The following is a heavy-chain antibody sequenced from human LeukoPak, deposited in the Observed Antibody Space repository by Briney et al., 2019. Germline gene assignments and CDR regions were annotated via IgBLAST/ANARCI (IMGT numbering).Heavy chain of an antibody. CDR2: IYYSGST. CDR3: ALTTSRYNWFDP. J-gene: IGHJ5*02. Sequence: SETLSLTCTVSGGSISSSSYYWGWLRQPPGKGLEWIGSIYYSGSTYYNPSLKSRVTISVDTSKNQFSLKLSSVTAADTAVYYCALTTSRYNWFDPWGQGTLVTVSS. V-gene: IGHV4-39*01. CDR1: GGSISSSSYY. D-gene: IGHD4-17*01.